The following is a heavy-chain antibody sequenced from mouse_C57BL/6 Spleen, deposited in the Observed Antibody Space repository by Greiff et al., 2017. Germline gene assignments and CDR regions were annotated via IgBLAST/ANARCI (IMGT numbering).Heavy chain of an antibody. CDR1: GYTFTSYW. J-gene: IGHJ1*03. CDR3: ARWGVTTGDWYFDV. V-gene: IGHV1-52*01. Sequence: QVQLQQPGAELVRPGSSVKLSCKASGYTFTSYWMHWVKQRPIQGLEWIGNIDPSDSETHYNQKFKDKATLTVDKSSSTAYMQLSSLTSEDSAVXYCARWGVTTGDWYFDVWGTGTTVTVSS. D-gene: IGHD2-2*01. CDR2: IDPSDSET.